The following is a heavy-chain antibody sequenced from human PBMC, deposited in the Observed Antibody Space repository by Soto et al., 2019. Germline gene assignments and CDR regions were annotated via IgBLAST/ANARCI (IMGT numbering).Heavy chain of an antibody. V-gene: IGHV3-23*01. D-gene: IGHD1-26*01. Sequence: GGSLRLSCVVSGFTFNQYSMSWVRQAPGKGLEWVASIIGANGDTSYADSVEGRCTISRSNSKNTLYPQKNSLTVGGTAVKYSVKDIVPDAAWDTDYSGQVTLVTVSS. CDR1: GFTFNQYS. CDR2: IIGANGDT. J-gene: IGHJ4*02. CDR3: VKDIVPDAAWDTDY.